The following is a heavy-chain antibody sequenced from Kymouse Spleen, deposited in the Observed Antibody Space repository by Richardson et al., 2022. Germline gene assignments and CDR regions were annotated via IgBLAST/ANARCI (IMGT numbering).Heavy chain of an antibody. CDR2: INHSGST. D-gene: IGHD2-2*02. V-gene: IGHV4-34*01. Sequence: QVQLQQWGAGLLKPSETLSLTCAVYGGSFSGYYWSWIRQPPGKGLEWIGEINHSGSTNYNPSLKSRVTISVDTSKNQFSLKLSSVTAADTAVYYCARDNCSSTSCFDYWGQGTLVTVSS. CDR3: ARDNCSSTSCFDY. J-gene: IGHJ4*02. CDR1: GGSFSGYY.